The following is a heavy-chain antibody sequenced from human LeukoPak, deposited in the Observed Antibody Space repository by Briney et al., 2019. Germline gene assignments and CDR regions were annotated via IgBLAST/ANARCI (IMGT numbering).Heavy chain of an antibody. Sequence: GASVKVSCKASGYTFIDYYIHWVRQAPGRGLEWMGWINPNSGGTKYAQKFQGRVTMTRDTSISTAYMELSRLRSDDTAVYYCARWEGHQKAFDYWGQGTLVTVSS. V-gene: IGHV1-2*02. D-gene: IGHD1-26*01. CDR1: GYTFIDYY. J-gene: IGHJ4*02. CDR2: INPNSGGT. CDR3: ARWEGHQKAFDY.